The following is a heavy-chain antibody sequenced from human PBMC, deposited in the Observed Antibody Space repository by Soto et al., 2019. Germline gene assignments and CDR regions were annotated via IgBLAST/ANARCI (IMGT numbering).Heavy chain of an antibody. D-gene: IGHD5-18*01. CDR1: GGSISSGGYS. CDR3: ARAVDTAMVGYFDY. J-gene: IGHJ4*02. Sequence: SETLSLTCAVSGGSISSGGYSWSWIRQPPGKGLEWIGYIYHSGSTYYNPSLKSRVTISVDRSKNQFYLKLSSVTAADTAVYYCARAVDTAMVGYFDYRGQGTLVTVPQ. CDR2: IYHSGST. V-gene: IGHV4-30-2*01.